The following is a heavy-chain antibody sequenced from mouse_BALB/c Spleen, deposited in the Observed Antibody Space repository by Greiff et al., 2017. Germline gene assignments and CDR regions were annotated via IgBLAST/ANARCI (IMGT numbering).Heavy chain of an antibody. V-gene: IGHV5-17*02. D-gene: IGHD2-10*01. CDR2: ISSGSSTI. CDR3: ARSYYGNYAAMDY. CDR1: GFTFSSFG. Sequence: DVMLVESGGGLVQPGGSRKLSCAASGFTFSSFGMHWVRQAPEKGLEWVAYISSGSSTIYYADTVKGRFTISRDNPKNTLFLQMTSLRSEDTAMYYCARSYYGNYAAMDYWGQGTSVTVSS. J-gene: IGHJ4*01.